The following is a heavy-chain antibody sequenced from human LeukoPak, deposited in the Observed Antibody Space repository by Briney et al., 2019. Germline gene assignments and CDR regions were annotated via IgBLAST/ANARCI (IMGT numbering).Heavy chain of an antibody. CDR1: GFTFDDYA. V-gene: IGHV3-9*01. CDR2: ISWNSGSI. CDR3: AKGGVLYYYDTSGPTGDS. Sequence: GGSLRLSCAASGFTFDDYAMHWVLQAPGKGLEWVSGISWNSGSIGYADSVKGRFTISRDNAKNSLYLQMNSLIAEDTALYYCAKGGVLYYYDTSGPTGDSWGQGTLVTVSS. J-gene: IGHJ4*02. D-gene: IGHD3-22*01.